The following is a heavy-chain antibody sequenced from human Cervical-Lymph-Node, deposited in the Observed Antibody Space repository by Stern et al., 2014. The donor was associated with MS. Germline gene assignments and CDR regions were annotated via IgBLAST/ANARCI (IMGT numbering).Heavy chain of an antibody. D-gene: IGHD2-2*02. J-gene: IGHJ5*02. CDR3: ARGRYCSSTSCDTNWFDP. V-gene: IGHV1-8*01. Sequence: QEQLGQSGAEVKKPGASGKVSCKASGYTFTSYDINWVRQATGQGLEWMGWMNPNSGNTGYAQKFQGRVTMTRNTSISTAYMELSSLRSEDTAVYYCARGRYCSSTSCDTNWFDPWGQGTLVTVSS. CDR1: GYTFTSYD. CDR2: MNPNSGNT.